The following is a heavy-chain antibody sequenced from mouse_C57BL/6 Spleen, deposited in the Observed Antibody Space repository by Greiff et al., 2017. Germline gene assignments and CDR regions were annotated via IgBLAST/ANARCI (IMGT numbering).Heavy chain of an antibody. CDR2: IDPSDSET. J-gene: IGHJ1*03. V-gene: IGHV1-52*01. Sequence: QVQLQQPGAELVRPGSSVKLSCKASGYTFTSYWMHWVKQRPIQGLEWIGNIDPSDSETHYNPKFNDKATLTVEKSSITAYLQLSSLTTEDPAVYYCARWRPYWYFDVWGTGTTVTVSS. CDR3: ARWRPYWYFDV. CDR1: GYTFTSYW.